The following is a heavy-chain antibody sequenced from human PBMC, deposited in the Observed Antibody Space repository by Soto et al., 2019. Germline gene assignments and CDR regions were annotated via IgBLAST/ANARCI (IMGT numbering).Heavy chain of an antibody. CDR2: IYYSGST. D-gene: IGHD3-3*01. CDR3: ARHPGMFLESSHFDY. V-gene: IGHV4-39*01. Sequence: QLQLQESGPGLVKPSETLSLTCTVSGGSISSSSYYWGWIRQPPGKGLEWIGSIYYSGSTYYNPSLKSRVTISVDTSKNQFSLKLSSVTAADTAVYYCARHPGMFLESSHFDYWGQGTLVTVSS. CDR1: GGSISSSSYY. J-gene: IGHJ4*02.